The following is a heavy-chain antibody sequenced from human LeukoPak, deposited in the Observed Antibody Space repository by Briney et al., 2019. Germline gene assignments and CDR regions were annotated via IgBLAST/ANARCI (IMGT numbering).Heavy chain of an antibody. V-gene: IGHV1-2*02. CDR3: ARAYYDFWSGYYYGAHRTENWFDP. J-gene: IGHJ5*02. CDR2: INPNSGGT. CDR1: GYTFTGYY. D-gene: IGHD3-3*01. Sequence: ASVKVSCKASGYTFTGYYMHWVRQAPGQGLEWMGWINPNSGGTNYAQKFQGRVTMTRDTSISTAYMELSRLRSDDTAVYYCARAYYDFWSGYYYGAHRTENWFDPWGQGTLVTVSS.